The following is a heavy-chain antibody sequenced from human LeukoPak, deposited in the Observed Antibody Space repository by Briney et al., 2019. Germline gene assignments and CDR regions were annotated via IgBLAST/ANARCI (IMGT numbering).Heavy chain of an antibody. CDR3: AKAHYGDFLGWFDP. CDR1: GFTFTSYA. J-gene: IGHJ5*02. Sequence: PGGSLRLSCGASGFTFTSYAMNWVRQAPGKGLEWVSAISGSGDATYYADSVKGRFTISRDSSKDTLYLQMNSLRVEDTALYYCAKAHYGDFLGWFDPWGQGTLATVSS. D-gene: IGHD4-17*01. CDR2: ISGSGDAT. V-gene: IGHV3-23*01.